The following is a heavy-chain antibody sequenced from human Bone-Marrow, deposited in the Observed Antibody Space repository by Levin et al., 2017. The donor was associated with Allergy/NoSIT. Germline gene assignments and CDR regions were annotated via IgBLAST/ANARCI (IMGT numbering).Heavy chain of an antibody. V-gene: IGHV3-15*01. J-gene: IGHJ4*02. Sequence: GESLKISCAASGFAFSNAWMSWVRQAPGKGLEWVGRIKTKNDGGTIDYGAPVKGRFTISRDDSTNTVHLQMNSLKTEDTAVYYCTAGVGASDLDYWGQGSLVIVSS. D-gene: IGHD1-26*01. CDR1: GFAFSNAW. CDR3: TAGVGASDLDY. CDR2: IKTKNDGGTI.